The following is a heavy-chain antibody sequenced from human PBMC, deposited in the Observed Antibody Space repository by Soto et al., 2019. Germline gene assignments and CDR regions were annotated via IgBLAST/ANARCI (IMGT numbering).Heavy chain of an antibody. CDR3: ARLGGSGNYYNALPSFDY. D-gene: IGHD3-10*01. CDR1: GFTFSSYG. CDR2: IWSDGGNK. Sequence: QVQLVESGGGVVQPGRSLRLSCAASGFTFSSYGMHWVRQAPGKGLEWVAVIWSDGGNKYYADSVKGRFTISRDNSKSTLYLQMNSLRAEGTAVYYCARLGGSGNYYNALPSFDYWGQGTLVTVSS. V-gene: IGHV3-33*01. J-gene: IGHJ4*02.